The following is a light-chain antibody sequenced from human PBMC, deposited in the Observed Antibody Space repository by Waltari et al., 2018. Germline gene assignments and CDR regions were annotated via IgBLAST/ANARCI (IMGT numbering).Light chain of an antibody. CDR2: EVS. V-gene: IGLV2-8*01. CDR1: SSAVGGYNY. J-gene: IGLJ1*01. CDR3: SSYAGNNNAFV. Sequence: QSALTQPPSASGSPGQSVTISCTGTSSAVGGYNYVSWYQQYPGKAPKLMIYEVSKRPSGVPDRFSGSKSGNTASLTVSGLQAEDEADYYCSSYAGNNNAFVFGTGTKVTVL.